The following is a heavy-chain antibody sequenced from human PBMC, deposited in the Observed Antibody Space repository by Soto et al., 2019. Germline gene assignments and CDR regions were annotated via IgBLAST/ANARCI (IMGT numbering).Heavy chain of an antibody. V-gene: IGHV5-10-1*01. J-gene: IGHJ5*02. CDR2: IDPSDSYA. Sequence: PGQSPKISCKVSGYSFTSDWISWGRQMPGKGLEGMGGIDPSDSYATYTSSFQGHVTISADKSISTVYLQWSSLKASDTAMYYCARHGSWYSSSPKNNWFDPWGQGTLVTVSS. D-gene: IGHD6-13*01. CDR3: ARHGSWYSSSPKNNWFDP. CDR1: GYSFTSDW.